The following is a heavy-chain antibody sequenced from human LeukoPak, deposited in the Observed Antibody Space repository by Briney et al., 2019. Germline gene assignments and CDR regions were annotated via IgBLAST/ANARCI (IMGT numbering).Heavy chain of an antibody. CDR2: IYPGDSDT. J-gene: IGHJ6*03. CDR1: GYSFTSYW. V-gene: IGHV5-51*01. Sequence: EESLKISCKGSGYSFTSYWIGWVRQMPGKGLEWMGIIYPGDSDTRYSPSFQGQVTISADKSISTAYLQWSSLKASDTAMYYCARLIMVRGASDYYYYYMDVWGKGTTVTVSS. D-gene: IGHD3-10*01. CDR3: ARLIMVRGASDYYYYYMDV.